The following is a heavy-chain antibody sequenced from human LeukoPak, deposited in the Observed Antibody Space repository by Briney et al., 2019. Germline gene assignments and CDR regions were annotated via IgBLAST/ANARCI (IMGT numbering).Heavy chain of an antibody. V-gene: IGHV3-33*01. J-gene: IGHJ4*02. CDR1: GFTFSSYG. CDR2: IWYDGSNK. CDR3: ARDSVGDYVWGSYRPFDY. Sequence: PGGSLRLSCAASGFTFSSYGMPWVRQAPGKGLEWVAVIWYDGSNKYYADSVKGRFTISRDNSKNTLYLQMNSLRAEDTAVYYCARDSVGDYVWGSYRPFDYWGQGTLVTVSS. D-gene: IGHD3-16*02.